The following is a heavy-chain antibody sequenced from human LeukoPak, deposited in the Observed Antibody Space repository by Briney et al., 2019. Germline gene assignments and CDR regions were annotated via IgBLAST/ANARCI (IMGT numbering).Heavy chain of an antibody. J-gene: IGHJ4*02. CDR3: ARIRIAAGYFDY. CDR2: IDWDDDK. Sequence: ESGPTLVKPTHSLTLTCTFSGFSLSTNGMCVSWIRQPPGKALEWLARIDWDDDKYYSTSLKTRLTISKDTSKNQVVLTMTNMDPVDTATYYCARIRIAAGYFDYWGQGTLVTVSS. D-gene: IGHD6-13*01. CDR1: GFSLSTNGMC. V-gene: IGHV2-70*11.